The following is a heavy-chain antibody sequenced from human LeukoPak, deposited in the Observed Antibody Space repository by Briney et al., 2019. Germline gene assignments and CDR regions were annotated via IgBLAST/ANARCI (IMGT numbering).Heavy chain of an antibody. CDR1: GFSFSDYD. Sequence: GGSLRLSCSASGFSFSDYDMNWVRQAPGKGLEWVSAISGRSSHIYYGESVKGRFTISRDNAKNSLYLQMDSLGVEDTAVYYCGRAFPPLRTSSSGDLWGQGTLVIVSS. J-gene: IGHJ1*01. CDR2: ISGRSSHI. CDR3: GRAFPPLRTSSSGDL. V-gene: IGHV3-21*01. D-gene: IGHD3-10*01.